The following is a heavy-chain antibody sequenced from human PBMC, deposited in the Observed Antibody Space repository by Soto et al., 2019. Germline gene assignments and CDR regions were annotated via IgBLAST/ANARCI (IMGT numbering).Heavy chain of an antibody. CDR2: IYWDDSK. J-gene: IGHJ4*02. CDR3: AHKGGGDRILDF. CDR1: GFSLSTNGVG. V-gene: IGHV2-5*02. D-gene: IGHD3-16*01. Sequence: QITLKESGPTLVKPTQTLTLTCTFSGFSLSTNGVGVGWIRQPPGKALEWLALIYWDDSKEHSPSLRSSLTTTTNNTKNQVVHTKTNMDPVDTATFYCAHKGGGDRILDFWGQGTLVTVSS.